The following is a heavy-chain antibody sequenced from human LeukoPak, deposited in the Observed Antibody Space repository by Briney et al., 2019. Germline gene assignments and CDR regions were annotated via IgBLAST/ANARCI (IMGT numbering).Heavy chain of an antibody. V-gene: IGHV1-3*01. CDR2: INAGNGNT. CDR1: GYTFTSYA. CDR3: AREWKWQQLVPGY. J-gene: IGHJ4*02. D-gene: IGHD6-13*01. Sequence: ASVKVSCKASGYTFTSYAMHWVRQAPGQRLEWVGWINAGNGNTKYSQKFQGRVTITRDTSASTAYMELSSLRSEDTAVYYCAREWKWQQLVPGYWGQGTLVTVSS.